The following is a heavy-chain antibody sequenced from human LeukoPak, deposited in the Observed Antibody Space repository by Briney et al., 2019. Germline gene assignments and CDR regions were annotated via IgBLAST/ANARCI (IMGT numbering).Heavy chain of an antibody. Sequence: SETLSLTCTVSGGSISSYYWSWIRQPPGKGLEWIGYIYYSRSTHYNSSLKSRVTISVDTSKNRFSLKLNSVTAADTAVYFCAQIRPSTYYDSSGSFDYWGQGTLVTVSS. D-gene: IGHD3-22*01. CDR2: IYYSRST. V-gene: IGHV4-59*08. CDR1: GGSISSYY. J-gene: IGHJ4*02. CDR3: AQIRPSTYYDSSGSFDY.